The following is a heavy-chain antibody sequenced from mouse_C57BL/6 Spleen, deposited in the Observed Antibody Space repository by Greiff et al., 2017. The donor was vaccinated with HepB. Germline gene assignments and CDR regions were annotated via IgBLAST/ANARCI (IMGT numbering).Heavy chain of an antibody. CDR3: ARNWDRAVYAMDY. J-gene: IGHJ4*01. CDR2: IYPRSGNT. V-gene: IGHV1-81*01. CDR1: GYTFTSYG. D-gene: IGHD4-1*01. Sequence: QVQLQQSGAELARPGASVKLSCKASGYTFTSYGISWVKQRTGQGLEWIGEIYPRSGNTYYNEKFKGKATLTVDKSSSTAYMQLSSLTSEDSAVYYCARNWDRAVYAMDYWGQGTSVTVSS.